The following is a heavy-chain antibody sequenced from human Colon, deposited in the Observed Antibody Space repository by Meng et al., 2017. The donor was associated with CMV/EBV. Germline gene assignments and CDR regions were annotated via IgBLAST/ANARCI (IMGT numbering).Heavy chain of an antibody. J-gene: IGHJ6*02. Sequence: GSLRLSCAASGFTFSTYWMSWVRQAPGKGLEWVANIKQDGSEKHYVDSVEGRFTISRDNAKNSLFLQMDSLRAEDTAVYYCARDQEWELLQANYGMDVWGQGTTVTVSS. V-gene: IGHV3-7*01. CDR1: GFTFSTYW. D-gene: IGHD1-26*01. CDR2: IKQDGSEK. CDR3: ARDQEWELLQANYGMDV.